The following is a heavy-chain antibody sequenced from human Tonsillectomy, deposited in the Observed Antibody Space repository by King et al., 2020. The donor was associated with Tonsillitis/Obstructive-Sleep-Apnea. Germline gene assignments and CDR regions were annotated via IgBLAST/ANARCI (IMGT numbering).Heavy chain of an antibody. CDR3: ARDYYDSSGYYHGYFQH. D-gene: IGHD3-22*01. Sequence: QLVQSGAEVKKPGASVKVSCKASGYTFTNYDITWVRQAPGQGLEWMGWSRPNNGDTNYAQKLQGRVTMTSDTSTSTAYMDLRSLRSDDTAVYYCARDYYDSSGYYHGYFQHWGQGNLVTGSS. J-gene: IGHJ1*01. V-gene: IGHV1-18*01. CDR1: GYTFTNYD. CDR2: SRPNNGDT.